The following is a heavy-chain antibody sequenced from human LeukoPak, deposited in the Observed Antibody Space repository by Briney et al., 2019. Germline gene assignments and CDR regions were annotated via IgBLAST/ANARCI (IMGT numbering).Heavy chain of an antibody. CDR2: IYTSGST. J-gene: IGHJ4*02. D-gene: IGHD1-26*01. V-gene: IGHV4-61*02. CDR1: GGSISSGSYY. Sequence: PSETLSLTCTVSGGSISSGSYYWSWIRQPAGKGLEWIGRIYTSGSTNYNPSLKSRVTISVDTSKNQFSLKLSSVTAADTAVYYCARDLSGSLPHYWGQGTLVTVSS. CDR3: ARDLSGSLPHY.